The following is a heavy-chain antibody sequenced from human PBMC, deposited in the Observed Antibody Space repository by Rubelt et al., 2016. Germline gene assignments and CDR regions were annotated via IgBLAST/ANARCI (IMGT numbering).Heavy chain of an antibody. J-gene: IGHJ4*02. D-gene: IGHD3-3*01. V-gene: IGHV3-15*01. CDR3: ATEVLKWLLGNDY. CDR2: IRSKADGGTT. Sequence: GQLVESGGGLVQPGGSLRLSCAASGLSFKNAWLSWVRQAPGKGLEWVGRIRSKADGGTTDYAAPVKGRFTISRDDSKNTLYLQMNSLKTEDTAVYYCATEVLKWLLGNDYWGQGTLVTVSS. CDR1: GLSFKNAW.